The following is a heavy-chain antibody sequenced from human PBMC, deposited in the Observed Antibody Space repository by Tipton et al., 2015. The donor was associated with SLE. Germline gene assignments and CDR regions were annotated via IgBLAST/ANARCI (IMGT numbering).Heavy chain of an antibody. J-gene: IGHJ6*02. CDR2: IFPSGNT. V-gene: IGHV4-59*08. D-gene: IGHD3-22*01. Sequence: PGLVKPSETLSLICTVSGGSMSGYHWSWIRQTPGKGLEWIGNIFPSGNTDHNPSLKSRTTISADTSKNQFSLNLSSVTAADTAVYYCARHHYDTRGYPYNAMDVWGQGTAVSVSS. CDR1: GGSMSGYH. CDR3: ARHHYDTRGYPYNAMDV.